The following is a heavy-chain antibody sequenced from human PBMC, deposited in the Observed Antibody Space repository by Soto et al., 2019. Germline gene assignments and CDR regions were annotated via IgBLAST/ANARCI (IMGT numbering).Heavy chain of an antibody. CDR1: GFTFSSYA. Sequence: GGSLRLSCAASGFTFSSYAMHWVRQAPGKGLEWVAVISYDGSNKYYADSVKGRFTISRDNSKNTLYLQMNSLRAEDTAVYYCARGQAAATTPAPYYYYYGMDVWGQGTTVTVSS. CDR2: ISYDGSNK. J-gene: IGHJ6*02. D-gene: IGHD6-13*01. CDR3: ARGQAAATTPAPYYYYYGMDV. V-gene: IGHV3-30-3*01.